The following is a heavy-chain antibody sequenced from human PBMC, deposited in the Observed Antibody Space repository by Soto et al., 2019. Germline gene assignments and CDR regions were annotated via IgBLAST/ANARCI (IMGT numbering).Heavy chain of an antibody. CDR3: AKDESAGYYYFDY. J-gene: IGHJ4*02. CDR2: ISNNGGST. V-gene: IGHV3-23*01. Sequence: PRGSLRLSCAASGFTFSNYAMSWVRQAPGKGLEWVSVISNNGGSTYYADSVKGRFTISRDNSKNTLYLQMNSLRAEDTAVYYCAKDESAGYYYFDYWGQGTLVTVSS. CDR1: GFTFSNYA. D-gene: IGHD3-9*01.